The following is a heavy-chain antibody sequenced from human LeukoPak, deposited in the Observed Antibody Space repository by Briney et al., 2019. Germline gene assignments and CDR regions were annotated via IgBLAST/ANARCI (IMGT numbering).Heavy chain of an antibody. CDR3: ARSYDGYVRSFDY. V-gene: IGHV3-7*01. J-gene: IGHJ4*02. CDR2: IKEDGSEK. CDR1: GFIFSSHW. Sequence: GGSLRLSCAASGFIFSSHWMSWVRQAPGKGLEWVASIKEDGSEKSYMDSVKGRFTISRDNAKNSLYLQMSSLRAEDTAVYYCARSYDGYVRSFDYWGQGTLVTVSS. D-gene: IGHD5-24*01.